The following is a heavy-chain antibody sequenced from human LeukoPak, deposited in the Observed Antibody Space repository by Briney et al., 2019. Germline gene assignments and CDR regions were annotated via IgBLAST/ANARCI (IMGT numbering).Heavy chain of an antibody. CDR3: ARGQGTVTTH. J-gene: IGHJ4*02. Sequence: PSETLSLTCAVYGGSFSGYYWSWIRQPPGKGLEWIGGINHSGSTNYNPSLKSRLTISVDTSKNQFSLKLSSVTAADTAVYYCARGQGTVTTHWGQGTLVTVSS. CDR1: GGSFSGYY. CDR2: INHSGST. D-gene: IGHD4-11*01. V-gene: IGHV4-34*01.